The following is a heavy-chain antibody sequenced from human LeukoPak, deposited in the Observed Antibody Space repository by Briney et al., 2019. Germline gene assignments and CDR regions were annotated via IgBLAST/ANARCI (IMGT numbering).Heavy chain of an antibody. V-gene: IGHV3-33*08. J-gene: IGHJ4*02. CDR3: ARDYGEDSGYEVVGYFDY. CDR1: GFTFSSYE. D-gene: IGHD5-12*01. CDR2: IWSDGSNN. Sequence: GGSLRLSCAASGFTFSSYEMNWVRQPPGKGLEWVGVIWSDGSNNNYADSVKSRFTTSRDNSKNTLYLQMNSLRAEDTAVYYCARDYGEDSGYEVVGYFDYWGQGTLVTVSS.